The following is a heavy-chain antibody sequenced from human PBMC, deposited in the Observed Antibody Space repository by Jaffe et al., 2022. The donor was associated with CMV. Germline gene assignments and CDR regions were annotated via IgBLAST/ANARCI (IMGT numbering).Heavy chain of an antibody. CDR1: GGSISSSSYY. CDR2: IYYSGST. D-gene: IGHD5-12*01. J-gene: IGHJ5*02. Sequence: QLQLQESGPGLVKPSETLSLTCTVSGGSISSSSYYWGWIRQPPGKGLEWIGSIYYSGSTYYNPSLKSRVTISVDTSKNQFSLKLSSVTAADTAVYYCAKIMATIERWFDPWGQGTLVTVSS. V-gene: IGHV4-39*01. CDR3: AKIMATIERWFDP.